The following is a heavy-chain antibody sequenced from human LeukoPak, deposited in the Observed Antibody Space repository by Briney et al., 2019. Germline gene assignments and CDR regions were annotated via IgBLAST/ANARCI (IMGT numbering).Heavy chain of an antibody. J-gene: IGHJ4*02. CDR1: GFTFSEYY. CDR3: ARYYCSTTSCYGRYFDY. V-gene: IGHV3-11*04. CDR2: ISSSGRTI. D-gene: IGHD2-2*01. Sequence: GGSLRLSCTASGFTFSEYYMSWIRQAPGKGLEWVSYISSSGRTIYYADPVKGRFTISRDNAKNSLYLQMNSLRAEDTAVYYCARYYCSTTSCYGRYFDYWGQGTLVTVSS.